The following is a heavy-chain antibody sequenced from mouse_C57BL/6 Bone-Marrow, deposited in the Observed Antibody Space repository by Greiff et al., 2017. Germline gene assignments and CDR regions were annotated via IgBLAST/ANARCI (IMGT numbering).Heavy chain of an antibody. Sequence: EVMLVESEGGLVQPGSSMKLSCTASGFTFSDYYMAWVRQVPEKGLEWVANINYDGSSTYYLDSLKSRFIISRDNAKNILYLQMSSLKSEDTATYYCARVSYYFDYGGQGTTLTVSS. CDR1: GFTFSDYY. J-gene: IGHJ2*01. CDR3: ARVSYYFDY. CDR2: INYDGSST. V-gene: IGHV5-16*01.